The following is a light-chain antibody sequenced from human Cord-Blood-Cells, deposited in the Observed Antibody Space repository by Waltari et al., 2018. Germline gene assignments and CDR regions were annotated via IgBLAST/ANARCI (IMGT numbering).Light chain of an antibody. J-gene: IGKJ4*01. CDR3: QQSYSTPLT. CDR1: QSISSY. CDR2: AAS. V-gene: IGKV1-39*01. Sequence: DIQMTQSPSSLSASVGDRVPITCRASQSISSYLHWYQQKPGKAPKPLIYAASRLQSGVPSRCSGSGSGTDFTRTISSLQPEDFATYYCQQSYSTPLTFGGGTKVEIK.